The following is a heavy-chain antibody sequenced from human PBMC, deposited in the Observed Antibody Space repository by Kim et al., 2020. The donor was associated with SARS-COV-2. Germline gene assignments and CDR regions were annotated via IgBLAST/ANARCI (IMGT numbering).Heavy chain of an antibody. J-gene: IGHJ3*02. CDR2: INHSGST. CDR1: GGSFSGYY. V-gene: IGHV4-34*01. D-gene: IGHD1-26*01. Sequence: SETLSLTCAVYGGSFSGYYWSWIRQPPGKGLEWIGEINHSGSTNYNPSLKSRVTISVDTSKNQFSLKLSSVTAADTAVYYCARRILTYSGSYIGAFDIWGQGTMVTVSS. CDR3: ARRILTYSGSYIGAFDI.